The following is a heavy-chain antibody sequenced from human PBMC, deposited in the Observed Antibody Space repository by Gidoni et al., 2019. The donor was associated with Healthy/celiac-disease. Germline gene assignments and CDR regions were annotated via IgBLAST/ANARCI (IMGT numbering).Heavy chain of an antibody. CDR3: ARASGTKGLEYYYDSSGYPYGMDV. CDR1: GFTVSSNY. J-gene: IGHJ6*02. CDR2: IYSGGST. V-gene: IGHV3-66*02. Sequence: EVQLVESGGGLVQPGGSLRLSCAASGFTVSSNYMSWVRKAPGKGLEWVSVIYSGGSTYYADSVKGRFTISRDNSKNTLYLQMNSLRAEDTAVYYCARASGTKGLEYYYDSSGYPYGMDVWGQGTTVTVSS. D-gene: IGHD3-22*01.